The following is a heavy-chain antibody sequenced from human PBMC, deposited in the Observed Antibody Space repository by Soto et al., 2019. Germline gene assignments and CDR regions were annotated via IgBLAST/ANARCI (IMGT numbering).Heavy chain of an antibody. V-gene: IGHV3-23*01. J-gene: IGHJ1*01. D-gene: IGHD2-8*01. CDR3: ARDGGYCTNGVCYTLKYFKH. CDR1: GFTFSSYA. CDR2: ISGSGGST. Sequence: GGSLRLSCAASGFTFSSYAMSWVRQAPGKGLEWVSAISGSGGSTYYADSVKGRFTISRDNSKNTLYLQMNSLRAEDTAVYYCARDGGYCTNGVCYTLKYFKHWGQGTLVTVSS.